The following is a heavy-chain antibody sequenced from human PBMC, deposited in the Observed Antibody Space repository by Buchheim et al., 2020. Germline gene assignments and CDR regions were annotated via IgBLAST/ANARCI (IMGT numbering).Heavy chain of an antibody. D-gene: IGHD3-3*01. V-gene: IGHV3-23*01. CDR2: ISGSGGST. J-gene: IGHJ6*02. CDR3: ARSDYDFWSGYYADYYYYGMDV. CDR1: GFTFSSYA. Sequence: EVQLLESGGGLVQPGGSLRLSCAASGFTFSSYAMSWVRQAPGKGLEWVSAISGSGGSTYYADSVKGRFTISRDNSKKQLYLQMNSLRAEDTAVYYCARSDYDFWSGYYADYYYYGMDVWGQGTT.